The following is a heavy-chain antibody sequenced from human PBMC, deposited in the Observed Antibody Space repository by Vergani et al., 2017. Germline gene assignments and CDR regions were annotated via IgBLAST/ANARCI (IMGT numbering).Heavy chain of an antibody. V-gene: IGHV3-21*01. D-gene: IGHD6-13*01. CDR1: GFTFSSYS. Sequence: EVQLVESGGGLVKPGGSLRLSCAASGFTFSSYSMNWVRQAPGKGLEWVSSISSSSSYIYYADSVKGRFTISRDNAKNSLYLQMNSLRAEDTAVYYCARLSIAAAGWDYWGQGTLVTVSS. J-gene: IGHJ4*02. CDR2: ISSSSSYI. CDR3: ARLSIAAAGWDY.